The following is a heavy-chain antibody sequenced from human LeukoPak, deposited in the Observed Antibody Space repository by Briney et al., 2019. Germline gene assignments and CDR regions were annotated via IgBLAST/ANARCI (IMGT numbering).Heavy chain of an antibody. CDR1: GFTFSSYW. J-gene: IGHJ1*01. Sequence: QTGGSLRLSCAASGFTFSSYWMHWVRQAPGEGLVWVSRIKSDGSTNYADSVKGRFTISRDNAKNTLSLQMNSLRAEDTGVYYCARAPSEIGGYYPEYFRHWGQGTLVTVSS. D-gene: IGHD3-22*01. CDR2: IKSDGST. CDR3: ARAPSEIGGYYPEYFRH. V-gene: IGHV3-74*01.